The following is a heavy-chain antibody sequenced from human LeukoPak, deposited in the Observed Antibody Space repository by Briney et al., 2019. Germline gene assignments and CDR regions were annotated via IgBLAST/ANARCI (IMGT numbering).Heavy chain of an antibody. D-gene: IGHD6-13*01. J-gene: IGHJ5*02. CDR1: GGSFSGYY. V-gene: IGHV4-34*01. CDR2: INHSGST. CDR3: ASQVAAGTIDP. Sequence: SETLSLTCAVYGGSFSGYYWSWIRQPPGKGLEWIGEINHSGSTNYNPSLKSRVTISVDTSKNQFSLKLSSVTAADTAVYYCASQVAAGTIDPWGQGTLVTVSS.